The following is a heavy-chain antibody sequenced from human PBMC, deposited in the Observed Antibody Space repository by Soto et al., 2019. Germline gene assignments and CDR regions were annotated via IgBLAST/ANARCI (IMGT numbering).Heavy chain of an antibody. Sequence: QVQLVESGGGVVQPGRSLRLSCAASGFTFSHYGIHWVRQATGKGLEWLAVISYDGSNKHYADSVKGRFIVSRDNSKNTLYLQMNSLRAEDTAVYFCARYSGKYQGPIDYWGQGTLVTVSS. V-gene: IGHV3-30*03. J-gene: IGHJ4*02. CDR1: GFTFSHYG. CDR2: ISYDGSNK. D-gene: IGHD1-26*01. CDR3: ARYSGKYQGPIDY.